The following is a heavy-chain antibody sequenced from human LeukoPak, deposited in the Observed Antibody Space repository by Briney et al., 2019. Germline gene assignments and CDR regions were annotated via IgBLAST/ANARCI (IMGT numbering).Heavy chain of an antibody. D-gene: IGHD3-3*01. Sequence: SETLSLTCTVSGGSISSGGYYWSWIRQPPGKGRESIGYIYHSGSTYYNPSLKSRVTISVDRSKNQVSLKLSSVTAADTAVYYCARGGANVLRILEWLLPLSRWGQGTLVTVSS. CDR2: IYHSGST. CDR1: GGSISSGGYY. J-gene: IGHJ4*02. CDR3: ARGGANVLRILEWLLPLSR. V-gene: IGHV4-30-2*01.